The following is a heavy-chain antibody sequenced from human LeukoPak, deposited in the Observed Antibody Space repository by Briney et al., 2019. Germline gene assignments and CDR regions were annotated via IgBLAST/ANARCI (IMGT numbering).Heavy chain of an antibody. J-gene: IGHJ4*02. Sequence: ASVKVSCKASGYTFTRNTINWVRQAPGQGLEWLGWVNPNTGTPTYARGFTGRFVFSSDTYVSTAYLQTGSLKAEDTAVYYCVTNFDSSGYCGYWGQGTLVTVSS. CDR1: GYTFTRNT. D-gene: IGHD3-22*01. CDR3: VTNFDSSGYCGY. CDR2: VNPNTGTP. V-gene: IGHV7-4-1*01.